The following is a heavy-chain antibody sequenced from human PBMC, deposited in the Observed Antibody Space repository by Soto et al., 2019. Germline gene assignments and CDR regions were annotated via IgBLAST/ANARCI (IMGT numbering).Heavy chain of an antibody. CDR1: GFTFSSYA. D-gene: IGHD2-2*01. Sequence: GGSLRLSCAASGFTFSSYAMSWVRQAPGKGLEWVSAISGSGGSTYYADSVKGRFTISRDNSKNTLYLQMNSLRAEDTAVYYCARAGRRADTRYQYFDSWGQGTLVTVSS. J-gene: IGHJ4*02. CDR3: ARAGRRADTRYQYFDS. CDR2: ISGSGGST. V-gene: IGHV3-23*01.